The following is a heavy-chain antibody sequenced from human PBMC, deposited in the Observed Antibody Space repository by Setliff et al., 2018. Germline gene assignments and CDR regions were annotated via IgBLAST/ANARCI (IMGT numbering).Heavy chain of an antibody. V-gene: IGHV4-61*10. CDR3: ARAGEGPAALHYYYYMDV. Sequence: SETLSLTCTVSGDSISSRPFYWGWFRQPAGKGLEWIGQIYTTVSANSVSTNYNPSLQSRVTISVDTSKNQFSLKLSSVTAADTAVYYCARAGEGPAALHYYYYMDVWGKGTTVTVS. CDR1: GDSISSRPFY. D-gene: IGHD2-2*01. CDR2: IYTTVSANSVST. J-gene: IGHJ6*03.